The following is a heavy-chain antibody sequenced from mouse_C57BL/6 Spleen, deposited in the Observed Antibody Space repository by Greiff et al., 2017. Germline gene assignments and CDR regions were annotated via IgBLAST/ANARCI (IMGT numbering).Heavy chain of an antibody. Sequence: QVQLQQPGAELVKPGASVKLSCKASGYTFTSYWMQWVKQRPGQGLEWIGEIDPSDSYTNYNQKFKGKATLTVDTSSSTAYMQLSSLTSEDSAVYYCARRKLGPLDYWGQGTTLTVSS. CDR2: IDPSDSYT. V-gene: IGHV1-50*01. J-gene: IGHJ2*01. CDR1: GYTFTSYW. D-gene: IGHD4-1*01. CDR3: ARRKLGPLDY.